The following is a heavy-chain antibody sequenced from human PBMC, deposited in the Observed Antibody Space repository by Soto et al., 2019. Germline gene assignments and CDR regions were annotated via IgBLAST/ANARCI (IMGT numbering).Heavy chain of an antibody. CDR3: ARGGRRSPGMDV. V-gene: IGHV4-31*03. J-gene: IGHJ6*02. Sequence: SETLSLTCTVSGGSISSGGYYWSWIRQHPGKGLEWIGYIYYSGSTYYNPSLKSRVTISVDTSKNQFSLKLSSVTAADTAVYYCARGGRRSPGMDVWGQGTKVTGSS. CDR1: GGSISSGGYY. CDR2: IYYSGST.